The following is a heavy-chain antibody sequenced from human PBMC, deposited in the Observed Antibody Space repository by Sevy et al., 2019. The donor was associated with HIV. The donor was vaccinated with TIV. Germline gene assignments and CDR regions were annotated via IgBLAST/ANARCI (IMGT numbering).Heavy chain of an antibody. Sequence: ASVKVSCTASGYTFTSNAMTWVRQAPGQGLEWMGWINTNTGNPTYAQGFTGRFIFSLDTSVSTAYLQISSLKAEDTAMYYCARVHQGSSWLRFDFWGQGTLVTVSS. CDR2: INTNTGNP. CDR3: ARVHQGSSWLRFDF. J-gene: IGHJ4*02. CDR1: GYTFTSNA. D-gene: IGHD6-13*01. V-gene: IGHV7-4-1*02.